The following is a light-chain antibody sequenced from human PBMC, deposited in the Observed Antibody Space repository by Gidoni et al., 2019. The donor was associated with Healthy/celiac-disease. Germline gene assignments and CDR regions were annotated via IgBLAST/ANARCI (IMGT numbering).Light chain of an antibody. J-gene: IGKJ3*01. Sequence: DIQMTQSPSSLSASVGDRVTITCRASQSISSYLHWYQQKPGKAPKLLIYAASSLQSGVPSRFSGSGSGTDFTRTISSLQPEDFATYYCQQSYSTFFTFGPGTKVDIK. CDR2: AAS. CDR1: QSISSY. CDR3: QQSYSTFFT. V-gene: IGKV1-39*01.